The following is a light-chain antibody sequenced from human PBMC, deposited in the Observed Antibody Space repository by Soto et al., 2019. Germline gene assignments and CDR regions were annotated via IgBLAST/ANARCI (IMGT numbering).Light chain of an antibody. CDR2: GAS. CDR3: QQYYDYPPLI. V-gene: IGKV3-15*01. Sequence: EIVMTQSPATLSVSPGERATLSCRASRNINRKLAWYQQQPGQAPRLLISGASTRATGIPARFSGSGSGTEFPLTISSLQSEDFAVNYCQQYYDYPPLIFGGGNTVEIK. J-gene: IGKJ4*01. CDR1: RNINRK.